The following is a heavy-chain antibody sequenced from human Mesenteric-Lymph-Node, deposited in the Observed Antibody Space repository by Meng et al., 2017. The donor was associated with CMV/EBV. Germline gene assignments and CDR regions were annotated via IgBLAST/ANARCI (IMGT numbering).Heavy chain of an antibody. V-gene: IGHV4-34*01. J-gene: IGHJ4*02. CDR3: VRELDGGNPGGY. Sequence: SETLSLTCAVDDGSFINYYWSWIRQSPGKGLEWIGEINDGEDTYYNPSLKSRVTISVDTSKRQFSLRLNSVTAADTAVYYCVRELDGGNPGGYWGQGTLVTVSS. CDR1: DGSFINYY. CDR2: INDGEDT. D-gene: IGHD4-23*01.